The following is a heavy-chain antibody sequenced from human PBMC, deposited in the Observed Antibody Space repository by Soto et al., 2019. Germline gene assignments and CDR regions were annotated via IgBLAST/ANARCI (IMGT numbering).Heavy chain of an antibody. CDR2: IIPSLGIA. Sequence: QVQLVQSGAEVKKPGSSVKVSCKASGGTFSSYTISWVRQAPGQGLEWMGRIIPSLGIANYAQKFQGRVTITADKSTSTAYMELSSLRSEDTAVYYCARSRTFSFDYWGQGTLVTVSS. J-gene: IGHJ4*02. CDR3: ARSRTFSFDY. CDR1: GGTFSSYT. D-gene: IGHD2-2*01. V-gene: IGHV1-69*02.